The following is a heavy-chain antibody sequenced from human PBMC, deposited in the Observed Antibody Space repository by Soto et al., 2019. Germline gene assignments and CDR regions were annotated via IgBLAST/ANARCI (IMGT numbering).Heavy chain of an antibody. CDR3: AKVGGLGSYYKGYFAY. CDR1: GFTFGEYA. V-gene: IGHV3-9*01. Sequence: EVQLVESGGGLVQPGRSLRLSCAASGFTFGEYAMHWVRQVPGKGLEWVSGISWNGGTLGYADSVKGRFTISRDNAKNSLYLQMNSRRAEDTALYYCAKVGGLGSYYKGYFAYWGQGTLVIVSS. J-gene: IGHJ4*02. D-gene: IGHD3-10*01. CDR2: ISWNGGTL.